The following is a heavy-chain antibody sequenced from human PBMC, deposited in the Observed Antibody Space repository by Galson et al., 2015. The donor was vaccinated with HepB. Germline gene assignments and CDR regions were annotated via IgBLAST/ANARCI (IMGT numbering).Heavy chain of an antibody. CDR3: AMGYGGPFDS. CDR1: GDTFSSSS. Sequence: SVKVSCKTSGDTFSSSSFSWVRQTPGQGLQWIGGIIPMLGASEYIEELQGRVTITADESTTTLYMEMSSLKSEDTAIYYCAMGYGGPFDSWGQGTLVSVSS. D-gene: IGHD5-12*01. V-gene: IGHV1-69*13. CDR2: IIPMLGAS. J-gene: IGHJ4*02.